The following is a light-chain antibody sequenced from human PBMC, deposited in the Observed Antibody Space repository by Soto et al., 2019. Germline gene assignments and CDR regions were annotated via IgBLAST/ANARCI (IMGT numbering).Light chain of an antibody. V-gene: IGKV3-15*01. Sequence: EIVMTQSPATLSVSPGERATLSCRASQSIIINLAWYQQKPGQAPRLLIYGASSRAAGVPARFSGSGSGTEFTLTISSLQSEDFAVYYCQQYNNWPPLTFGGGTKVEIK. CDR1: QSIIIN. CDR3: QQYNNWPPLT. CDR2: GAS. J-gene: IGKJ4*01.